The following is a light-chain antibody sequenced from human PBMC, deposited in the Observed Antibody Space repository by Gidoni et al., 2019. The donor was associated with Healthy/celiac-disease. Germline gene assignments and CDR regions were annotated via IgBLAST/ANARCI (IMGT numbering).Light chain of an antibody. CDR1: QSISSY. CDR2: AAS. J-gene: IGKJ2*03. Sequence: DIQMTQSPSSLSASVGDRVTITCRASQSISSYLNWYQQKPGKAPKLLIYAASSWQSGVPSRFSGSGSGTDFTLTISSLQPEDFATYYCQQSYSTPWYSFGQGTQLEIK. V-gene: IGKV1-39*01. CDR3: QQSYSTPWYS.